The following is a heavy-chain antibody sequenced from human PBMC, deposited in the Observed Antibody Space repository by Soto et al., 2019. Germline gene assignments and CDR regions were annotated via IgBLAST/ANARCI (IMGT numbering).Heavy chain of an antibody. Sequence: SETLSLTCTVSGGSISSYYWSWIRQPPGKGLEWIGYIYYSGSTNYNPSLKSRVTISVDTSKNQFSLKLSSVTAADTAVNYCARHGQDSVVVVAADNWFDPWGQGTLVTVAS. CDR3: ARHGQDSVVVVAADNWFDP. D-gene: IGHD2-15*01. V-gene: IGHV4-59*08. CDR1: GGSISSYY. CDR2: IYYSGST. J-gene: IGHJ5*02.